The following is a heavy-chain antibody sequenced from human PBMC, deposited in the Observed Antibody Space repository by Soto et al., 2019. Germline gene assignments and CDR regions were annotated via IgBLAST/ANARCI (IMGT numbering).Heavy chain of an antibody. J-gene: IGHJ4*02. CDR3: TRFGGSSWYVDY. V-gene: IGHV3-49*03. CDR1: GFTFGIYS. Sequence: PGGSLRLSCTASGFTFGIYSMSWFRQAPGKGLEWVGFIRSKAYGGTSEYAASVKGRFTISRDDSKSIAYLQMNSLKTEDTAVYYCTRFGGSSWYVDYWGQGTLVTVS. D-gene: IGHD6-13*01. CDR2: IRSKAYGGTS.